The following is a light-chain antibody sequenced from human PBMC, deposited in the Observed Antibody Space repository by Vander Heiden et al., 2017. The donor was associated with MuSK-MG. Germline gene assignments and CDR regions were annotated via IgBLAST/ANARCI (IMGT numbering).Light chain of an antibody. CDR1: QSVSSSY. Sequence: EIVLTQSPGTLSLSPGERATLSCRASQSVSSSYLAWYQQKPGQAPRLLIYGASSRATGIPDRFSGSGSGTDFTLTISILEPEDFAVYYCQQDGSSVWTFGQGTKVEIK. J-gene: IGKJ1*01. CDR2: GAS. V-gene: IGKV3-20*01. CDR3: QQDGSSVWT.